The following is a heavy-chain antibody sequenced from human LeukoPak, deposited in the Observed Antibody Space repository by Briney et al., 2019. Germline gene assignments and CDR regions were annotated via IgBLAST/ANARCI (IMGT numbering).Heavy chain of an antibody. V-gene: IGHV4-4*07. CDR3: ASLPVTGGYVY. CDR1: GGSVSSHS. CDR2: FSASGSP. D-gene: IGHD4-17*01. J-gene: IGHJ4*02. Sequence: SETLSLTCSVSGGSVSSHSWSWIRQPAGKGLEWIGRFSASGSPNYNPSLKSRVTISVDTSKNQFSLKLSSVTAADTAVYYCASLPVTGGYVYWGQGTLVTVSS.